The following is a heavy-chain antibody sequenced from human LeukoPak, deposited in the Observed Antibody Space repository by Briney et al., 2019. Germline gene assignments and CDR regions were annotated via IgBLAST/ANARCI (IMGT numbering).Heavy chain of an antibody. CDR1: GFTFSTYW. D-gene: IGHD3-10*01. CDR3: ATRSLWFGEFDY. CDR2: IKQDGSEK. V-gene: IGHV3-7*01. Sequence: GSLRLSCAASGFTFSTYWMSWVRQAPGKGLEWVASIKQDGSEKNYVDSVKGRFTISRDNAKDSLYLQMNSLRAEDTAVYYCATRSLWFGEFDYWGQGTLVTVSS. J-gene: IGHJ4*02.